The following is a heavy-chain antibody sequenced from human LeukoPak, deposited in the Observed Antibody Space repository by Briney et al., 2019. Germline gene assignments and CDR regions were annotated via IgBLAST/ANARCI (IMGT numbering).Heavy chain of an antibody. Sequence: PGGSLRLSCEASGFTVSSTHMVWVGQAPGKGLEWVSVTYTGGNSYYAGSVQGRFIISRDISKNTLYLQMNNLRAEDSALYYCARGGRGSAAVVAPRSFDIWGQGTMVTVSS. CDR1: GFTVSSTH. D-gene: IGHD3-22*01. J-gene: IGHJ3*02. V-gene: IGHV3-53*01. CDR2: TYTGGNS. CDR3: ARGGRGSAAVVAPRSFDI.